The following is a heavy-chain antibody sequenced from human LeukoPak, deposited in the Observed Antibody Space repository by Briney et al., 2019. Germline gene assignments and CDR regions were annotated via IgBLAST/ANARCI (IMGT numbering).Heavy chain of an antibody. D-gene: IGHD3-22*01. Sequence: ASVKVSCKASGYTFTSYYMHWVRQAPGQGLEWMGLINPSGGSTSYAQKFQGRVTMTRDMSTSTVYMELSSLRSEDTAVYYCARDRHYHRYYDSSGYPPPLDYWGQGTLVTVSS. CDR3: ARDRHYHRYYDSSGYPPPLDY. J-gene: IGHJ4*02. V-gene: IGHV1-46*01. CDR2: INPSGGST. CDR1: GYTFTSYY.